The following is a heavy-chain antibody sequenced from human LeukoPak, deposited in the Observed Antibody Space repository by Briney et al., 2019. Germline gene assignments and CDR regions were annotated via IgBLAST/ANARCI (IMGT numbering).Heavy chain of an antibody. CDR1: AGPISSSSYY. V-gene: IGHV4-39*07. J-gene: IGHJ4*02. CDR2: ISYNGST. Sequence: SETLSLTCSVSAGPISSSSYYWAWIRQPPGKGLEWLGSISYNGSTSYSPSLQSRVTISVDTSNNQFSLKLASVTAADTAVYYCAREVAGTPFIDYWGQGTLVTVSS. CDR3: AREVAGTPFIDY. D-gene: IGHD1-14*01.